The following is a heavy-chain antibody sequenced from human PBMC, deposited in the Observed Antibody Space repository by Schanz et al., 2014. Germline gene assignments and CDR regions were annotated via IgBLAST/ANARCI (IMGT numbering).Heavy chain of an antibody. CDR2: IRSKANNYAT. V-gene: IGHV3-73*01. D-gene: IGHD3-10*02. J-gene: IGHJ4*02. CDR3: AKRFHCSGSHPFDY. CDR1: GFTFSGSA. Sequence: EVQLVESGGGLVQPGGSLKLSCAASGFTFSGSAMHWVRQASGKGLEWVGRIRSKANNYATAYAASVKGRFTISRDNAKNTVYLQMNSLRDDDTAVYYCAKRFHCSGSHPFDYWGRGSLVSVSS.